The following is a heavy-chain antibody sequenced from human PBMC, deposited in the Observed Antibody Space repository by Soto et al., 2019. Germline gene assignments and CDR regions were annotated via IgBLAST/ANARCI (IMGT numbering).Heavy chain of an antibody. D-gene: IGHD6-13*01. V-gene: IGHV4-59*01. Sequence: QVQLQESGPGLVKPSKTLSLTCSVSGGSISFYYWNWIRQSPGKGLEWIGYSYSSGSTNYNPSLKSRVPISVDTSKNQFSLQLSSVTAADTAVYYCARGDSTTHGDAFDIWGQGRMVTVSP. CDR1: GGSISFYY. J-gene: IGHJ3*02. CDR3: ARGDSTTHGDAFDI. CDR2: SYSSGST.